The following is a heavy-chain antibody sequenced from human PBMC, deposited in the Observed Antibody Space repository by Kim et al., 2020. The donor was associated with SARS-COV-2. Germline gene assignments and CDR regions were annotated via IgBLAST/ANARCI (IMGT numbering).Heavy chain of an antibody. D-gene: IGHD3-22*01. J-gene: IGHJ4*02. CDR3: GSGRGYDSSAYYYYFDS. V-gene: IGHV3-48*02. Sequence: VKGRFTMSRDSAKNSLYLQMNSLRDEDTAVYYCGSGRGYDSSAYYYYFDSWGQGTLVTVSS.